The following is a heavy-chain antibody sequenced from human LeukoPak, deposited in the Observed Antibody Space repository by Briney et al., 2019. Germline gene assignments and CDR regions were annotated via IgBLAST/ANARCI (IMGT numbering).Heavy chain of an antibody. CDR2: IYHSGSSS. V-gene: IGHV4-38-2*02. CDR1: TYSISSGYY. J-gene: IGHJ4*02. Sequence: SETLSLTCSVSTYSISSGYYWGWIRQPPGKGLEWIGSIYHSGSSSYYNPSLKSRVVMSVDASKNQFYLKLGSVTAADTAVYYCVRVASRAVAADFFDYWGQGTLVTGSS. D-gene: IGHD6-19*01. CDR3: VRVASRAVAADFFDY.